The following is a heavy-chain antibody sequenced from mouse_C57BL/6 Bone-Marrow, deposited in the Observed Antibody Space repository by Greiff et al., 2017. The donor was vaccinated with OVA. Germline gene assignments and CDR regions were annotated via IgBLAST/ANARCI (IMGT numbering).Heavy chain of an antibody. CDR2: INPNNGGT. V-gene: IGHV1-26*01. J-gene: IGHJ1*03. CDR1: GYTFTDYY. D-gene: IGHD1-1*01. Sequence: EVQLQQSGPELVKPGASVKISCKASGYTFTDYYMNWVKQSHGKSLEWIGDINPNNGGTSYNQKFKGKATLTVDKSSSTAYMELRSLTSEDSAVYYCARRAIITTVVASKLYFDVWGTGTTVTVSS. CDR3: ARRAIITTVVASKLYFDV.